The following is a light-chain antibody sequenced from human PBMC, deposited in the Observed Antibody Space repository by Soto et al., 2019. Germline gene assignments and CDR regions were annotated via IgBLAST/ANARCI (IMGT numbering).Light chain of an antibody. J-gene: IGLJ1*01. CDR3: SSYSSGTTYV. CDR2: DVS. V-gene: IGLV2-14*01. CDR1: SSDAGGYNY. Sequence: QSVLTQPASVSGSPGQSITISCTRTSSDAGGYNYVSWYQQHPGKAPKLILYDVSNRPSGVSNRFSGSKSGNTASLTISGLQAEDEAEYYCSSYSSGTTYVFGSGTKVTVL.